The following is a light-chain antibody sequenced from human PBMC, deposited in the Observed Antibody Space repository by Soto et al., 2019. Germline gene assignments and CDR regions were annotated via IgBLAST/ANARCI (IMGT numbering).Light chain of an antibody. CDR3: QQYYRPWT. J-gene: IGKJ1*01. Sequence: DIVMTQSPDSLAVSLGERATINCKSSQSVLYSSNNKNYLAWYQQKPGQPPKLLIYWASTRESGVPDRFSGRGSGTDFTLTISSLQAEDVAVYYCQQYYRPWTFGQGTKVAIK. CDR2: WAS. V-gene: IGKV4-1*01. CDR1: QSVLYSSNNKNY.